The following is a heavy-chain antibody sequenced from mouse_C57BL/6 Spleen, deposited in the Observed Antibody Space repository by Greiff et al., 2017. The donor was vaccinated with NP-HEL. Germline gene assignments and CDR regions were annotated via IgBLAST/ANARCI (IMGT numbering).Heavy chain of an antibody. CDR3: ARDPSITTVDYAMDY. V-gene: IGHV5-4*01. CDR1: GFTFSSYA. CDR2: ISDGGSYT. D-gene: IGHD1-1*01. J-gene: IGHJ4*01. Sequence: EVQGVESGGGLVKPGGSLKLSCAASGFTFSSYAMSWVRQTPEKRLEWVATISDGGSYTYYPDNVKGRFTISRDNAKNNLYLQMSHLKSEDTAMYYCARDPSITTVDYAMDYWGQGTSVTVSS.